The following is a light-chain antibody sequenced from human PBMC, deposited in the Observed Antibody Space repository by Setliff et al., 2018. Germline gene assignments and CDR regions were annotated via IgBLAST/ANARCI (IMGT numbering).Light chain of an antibody. Sequence: PGQRVTISCTGSSSNIGAGYDVHWYQQLPGTAPKLLIYGNSNRPSGVPDRFSGSKSGTSASLAITGLQAEDEADYYCQSYDSSLSCVVFGGGTQLTVL. J-gene: IGLJ2*01. CDR3: QSYDSSLSCVV. CDR2: GNS. CDR1: SSNIGAGYD. V-gene: IGLV1-40*01.